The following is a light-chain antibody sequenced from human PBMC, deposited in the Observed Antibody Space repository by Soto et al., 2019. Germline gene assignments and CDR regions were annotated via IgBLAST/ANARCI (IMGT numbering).Light chain of an antibody. Sequence: QSALTQPASVSGSPGQSITLSCSGPNSDIGSYDYVSWYQHHPGTAPQLIIFEVTYRYSGVSGRFSASKSANTASLTISGLQPEDEAVYYCSSYTSIPPHVLFGGGTKVTVL. CDR1: NSDIGSYDY. V-gene: IGLV2-14*01. J-gene: IGLJ2*01. CDR2: EVT. CDR3: SSYTSIPPHVL.